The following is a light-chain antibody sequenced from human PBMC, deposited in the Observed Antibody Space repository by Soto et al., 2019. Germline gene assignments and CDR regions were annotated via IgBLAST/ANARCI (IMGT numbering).Light chain of an antibody. CDR2: GAS. J-gene: IGKJ1*01. CDR3: QQYNNWPAT. V-gene: IGKV3-15*01. CDR1: KRVRSN. Sequence: EIVMTQCPATMCVSXGERETLISRSSKRVRSNLAWYQQKPGTAPRLXXYGASTRANGRPASFSGSGSGTEFTRTISSLQSEDFAFYYRQQYNNWPATFGQGTKVDI.